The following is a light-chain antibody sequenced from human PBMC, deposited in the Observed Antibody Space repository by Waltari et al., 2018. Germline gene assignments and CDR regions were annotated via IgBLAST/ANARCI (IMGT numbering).Light chain of an antibody. V-gene: IGKV3-20*01. CDR1: QSVNNY. CDR2: GAS. Sequence: VILTQSPATLSLSPGERATLSCRASQSVNNYLAWYQQKPGQAPRLLIYGASSRATGIPDRFSGSGSGTEFTLTINSLEPEDFAVYYCQKYSSSPFTFGPGTKLDIK. CDR3: QKYSSSPFT. J-gene: IGKJ3*01.